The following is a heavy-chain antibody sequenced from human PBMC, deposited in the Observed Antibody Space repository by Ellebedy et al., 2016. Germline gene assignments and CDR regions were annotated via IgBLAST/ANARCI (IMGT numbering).Heavy chain of an antibody. CDR3: ARDRMGIAADGDHWFFDL. CDR1: GYTFTGYY. V-gene: IGHV1-2*04. Sequence: ASVKVSCKASGYTFTGYYTHWVRQAPGQGLEWMGWINPKSGGTNYAQKFQGWVTMTRDTSISTAYMELSRLRSDDTAVYYCARDRMGIAADGDHWFFDLWGRGTLVTVSS. D-gene: IGHD6-13*01. J-gene: IGHJ2*01. CDR2: INPKSGGT.